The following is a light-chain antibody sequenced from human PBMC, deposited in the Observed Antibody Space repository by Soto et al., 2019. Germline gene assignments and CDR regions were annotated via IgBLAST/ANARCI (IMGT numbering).Light chain of an antibody. V-gene: IGKV3-11*01. J-gene: IGKJ2*01. Sequence: EIVLTQSPAILSLSPGERATVSCRASQSVGTYLDWFQQKLGQAPRLLIYDASNRATGIPARFSGSGSGTDFTLTISSLQSEDFAVYYCQQYNNWPPGPFGQGTKLEIK. CDR1: QSVGTY. CDR3: QQYNNWPPGP. CDR2: DAS.